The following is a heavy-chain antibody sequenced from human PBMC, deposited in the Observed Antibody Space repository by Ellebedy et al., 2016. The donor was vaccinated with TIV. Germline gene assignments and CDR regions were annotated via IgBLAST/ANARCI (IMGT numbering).Heavy chain of an antibody. D-gene: IGHD4-17*01. CDR1: GFTFSSYW. CDR2: INQDGSEQ. J-gene: IGHJ3*02. V-gene: IGHV3-7*01. Sequence: GGSLRLSCAASGFTFSSYWMTWVRQAPGKGLEWVANINQDGSEQYYVDSVQGRFTISRDNARNSLNLQMNSVRAEDAAVYYCATDGSYGDYRSPTHAFVIWGQGTMVTVSS. CDR3: ATDGSYGDYRSPTHAFVI.